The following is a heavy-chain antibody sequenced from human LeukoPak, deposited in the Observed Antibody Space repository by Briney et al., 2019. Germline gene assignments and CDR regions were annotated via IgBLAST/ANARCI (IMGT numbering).Heavy chain of an antibody. CDR1: GFTFSSYA. D-gene: IGHD1-14*01. Sequence: GGSLRLSCAASGFTFSSYAMSWVRQAPGKGLEWVSAISGSGGSTYYADSVKGRFTISRDNSKNTLYLQMNSLRAEDTAVYYCAKDGTSEIYYYYYGMDVWGQGTTVTVSS. V-gene: IGHV3-23*01. CDR2: ISGSGGST. J-gene: IGHJ6*02. CDR3: AKDGTSEIYYYYYGMDV.